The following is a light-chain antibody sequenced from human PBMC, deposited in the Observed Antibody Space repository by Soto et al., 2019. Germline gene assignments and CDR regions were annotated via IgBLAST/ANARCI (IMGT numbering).Light chain of an antibody. CDR3: QQYNNWPRT. V-gene: IGKV3-15*01. Sequence: EIVMTQSPATLSVSPGERATLSCRASQSVSTNLAWYQQKPRQAPRLLIYGASTRATGIPARFSGSGSGTEFTLTNSSLQSEDFAVYYCQQYNNWPRTFGQGTKVEIK. CDR2: GAS. CDR1: QSVSTN. J-gene: IGKJ1*01.